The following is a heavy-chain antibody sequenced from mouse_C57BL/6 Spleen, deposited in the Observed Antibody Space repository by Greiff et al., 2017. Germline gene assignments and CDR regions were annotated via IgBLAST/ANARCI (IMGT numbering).Heavy chain of an antibody. Sequence: VQLQQSGAELVRPGASVKLSCTASGFNIKDDYMHWVKQRPEQGLEWIGWLDPENGDTEYASKFQGKATITADTSSNTAYLQLSSLTSEDTAVYYCTHDGYACDYWGQGTTLTVSS. CDR2: LDPENGDT. CDR1: GFNIKDDY. V-gene: IGHV14-4*01. CDR3: THDGYACDY. J-gene: IGHJ2*01. D-gene: IGHD2-3*01.